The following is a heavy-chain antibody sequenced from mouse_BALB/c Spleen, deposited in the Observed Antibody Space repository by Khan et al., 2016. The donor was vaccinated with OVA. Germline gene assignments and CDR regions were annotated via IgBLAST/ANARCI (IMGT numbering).Heavy chain of an antibody. Sequence: VQLQQSGAELVKPGASVKLSCLASGFNIKDTYIHWVKQRPEQGLEWIGRIDPPNDDSKYGPTFKAKAPLTAATSTNTPYLQISSLTSEDTAGYYCATRYGNPFAFWGQGTLVSVSA. CDR2: IDPPNDDS. J-gene: IGHJ3*01. D-gene: IGHD2-1*01. V-gene: IGHV14-3*02. CDR1: GFNIKDTY. CDR3: ATRYGNPFAF.